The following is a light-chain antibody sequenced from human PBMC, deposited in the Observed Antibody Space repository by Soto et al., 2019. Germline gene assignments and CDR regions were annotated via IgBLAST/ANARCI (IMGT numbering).Light chain of an antibody. Sequence: EIVLTQSPGTLSLSPGERATLSCRASQSVSSSYPAWNQQKPGQAPRLLIYGASSRATGIPDRFSGSGSGTDFTLTISRLEPEDFAVYYCQQYGSPPFTFGQGTRLEIK. CDR1: QSVSSSY. V-gene: IGKV3-20*01. J-gene: IGKJ5*01. CDR2: GAS. CDR3: QQYGSPPFT.